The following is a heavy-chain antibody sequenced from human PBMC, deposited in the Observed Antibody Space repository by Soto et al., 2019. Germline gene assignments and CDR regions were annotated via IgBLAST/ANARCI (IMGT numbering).Heavy chain of an antibody. D-gene: IGHD3-10*01. V-gene: IGHV4-59*01. J-gene: IGHJ5*02. Sequence: SETLSLTCTVSGGSISSYYWSWIRQPAGKGLEWIGYIYYSGSTNYNPSLKSRVTISVDTSKNQFSLKLSSVTAADTAVYYCARSGPYGSGLDWFDPWGQGTLVTVSS. CDR1: GGSISSYY. CDR2: IYYSGST. CDR3: ARSGPYGSGLDWFDP.